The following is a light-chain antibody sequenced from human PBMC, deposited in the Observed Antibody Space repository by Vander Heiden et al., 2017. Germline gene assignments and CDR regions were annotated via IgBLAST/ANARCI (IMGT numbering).Light chain of an antibody. CDR2: GEN. CDR1: SLRRYS. CDR3: NSRDRTDEYLE. Sequence: SSDLTQHPAVSAALGQAVSIACQGVSLRRYSATWYQQRPGQAPLLIIYGENKRPLGIPDRFSASRSGNTAYLTISDVQAGDEAVYFCNSRDRTDEYLEFGGGTRLTV. V-gene: IGLV3-19*01. J-gene: IGLJ3*02.